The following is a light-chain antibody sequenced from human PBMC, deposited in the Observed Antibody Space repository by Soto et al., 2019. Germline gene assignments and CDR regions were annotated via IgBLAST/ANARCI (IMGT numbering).Light chain of an antibody. J-gene: IGKJ1*01. V-gene: IGKV3-20*01. CDR1: QSLANSF. Sequence: EVVWTQSPVTLSLSPGERATLSCRASQSLANSFIAWYQQKPGQAPRLLIYDTSSRASGIPDRFSGSGSGTDFTLTISRLEPEDFAVYYCQQYGSSIQTFGQGTKVDNK. CDR3: QQYGSSIQT. CDR2: DTS.